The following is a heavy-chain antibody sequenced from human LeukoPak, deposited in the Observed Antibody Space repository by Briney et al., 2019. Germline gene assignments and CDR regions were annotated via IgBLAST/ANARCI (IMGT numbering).Heavy chain of an antibody. Sequence: ASVKVSCKASGYTFTSYGISWVRQAPGQGLEWMGWISACNGNTNYAQKLQGRVTMTTDTSTSTAYMELRSLRSDDTAVYYCARILRGYCSGGSCYDFDYWGQGTLVTVSS. D-gene: IGHD2-15*01. CDR1: GYTFTSYG. CDR2: ISACNGNT. V-gene: IGHV1-18*04. J-gene: IGHJ4*02. CDR3: ARILRGYCSGGSCYDFDY.